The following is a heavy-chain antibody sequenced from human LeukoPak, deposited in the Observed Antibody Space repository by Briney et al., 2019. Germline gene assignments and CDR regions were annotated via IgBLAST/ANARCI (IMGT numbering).Heavy chain of an antibody. D-gene: IGHD2-15*01. CDR3: ARCSYSGGSCPDY. Sequence: GGPLRLSCTASGFTFDDYAMHWVRQAPGKGLEWVSLISWAGDSTYYADSVKGRFTISRDNSKNSLYLQMNSLRAEDTAVYYCARCSYSGGSCPDYWGQGTLVTVSS. J-gene: IGHJ4*02. CDR1: GFTFDDYA. CDR2: ISWAGDST. V-gene: IGHV3-43D*04.